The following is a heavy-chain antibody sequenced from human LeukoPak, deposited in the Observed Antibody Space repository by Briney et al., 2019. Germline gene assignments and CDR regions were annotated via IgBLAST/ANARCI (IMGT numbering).Heavy chain of an antibody. CDR1: GGSFSGYY. D-gene: IGHD1-20*01. J-gene: IGHJ4*02. CDR3: ARGDGITGTQGRLDY. CDR2: INHSGGT. V-gene: IGHV4-34*01. Sequence: PSETLSLTCAVYGGSFSGYYWSWIRQPPGKGLEWIGEINHSGGTNYNPSLKSRVTISVDTSKNQFSPKLSSVTAADTAVYYCARGDGITGTQGRLDYWGQGTLVTVSS.